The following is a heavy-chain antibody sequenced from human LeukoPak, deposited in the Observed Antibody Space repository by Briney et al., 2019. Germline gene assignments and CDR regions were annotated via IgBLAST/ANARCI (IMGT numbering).Heavy chain of an antibody. CDR3: ARALSRTIFVDY. CDR2: IYYSGST. D-gene: IGHD3-3*01. J-gene: IGHJ4*02. CDR1: GGSISIYY. Sequence: SETLSLTCTVSGGSISIYYWSWIRQPPGKGLEWIGYIYYSGSTNYNPSLKSRVTISVDTSKNQFSLKLSSVTAADTAVYYCARALSRTIFVDYWGQGTLVTVSS. V-gene: IGHV4-59*08.